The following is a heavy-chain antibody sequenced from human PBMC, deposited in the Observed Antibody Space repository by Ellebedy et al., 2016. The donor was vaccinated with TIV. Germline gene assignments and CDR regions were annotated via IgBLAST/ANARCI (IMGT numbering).Heavy chain of an antibody. CDR2: INHSGST. V-gene: IGHV4-34*01. CDR1: GGSFSGYC. J-gene: IGHJ4*02. D-gene: IGHD6-19*01. CDR3: ARQGHSSGWYVGEYYFDY. Sequence: MPSETLSLTCAVYGGSFSGYCWSWIRQPPGKGLEWIGEINHSGSTNYNPSLKSRVTISVDTSKNQFSLKLSSVTAADTAVYYCARQGHSSGWYVGEYYFDYWGQGTLVTVSS.